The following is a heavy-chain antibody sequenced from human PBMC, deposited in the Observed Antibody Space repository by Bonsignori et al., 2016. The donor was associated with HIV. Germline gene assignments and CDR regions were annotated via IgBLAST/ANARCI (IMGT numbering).Heavy chain of an antibody. Sequence: GSLRLSCAVYGGSFSGYFWTWIRQPPGKGLEWIGEISQSGRINYNPSLKSRVTISVDTSKNQFSLKLTSVTAADTAIYYCARGYCSSSECYRGDWFDSWGQGALVTVSS. D-gene: IGHD2-2*01. CDR3: ARGYCSSSECYRGDWFDS. J-gene: IGHJ5*01. CDR2: ISQSGRI. CDR1: GGSFSGYF. V-gene: IGHV4-34*01.